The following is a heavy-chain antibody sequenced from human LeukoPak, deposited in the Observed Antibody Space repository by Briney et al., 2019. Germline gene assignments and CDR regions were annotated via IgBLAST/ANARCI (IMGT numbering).Heavy chain of an antibody. D-gene: IGHD2-21*01. CDR1: GGSISSYY. V-gene: IGHV4-59*01. Sequence: PSETLSLTCTVSGGSISSYYWSWIRQPPGKGLEWIGYIYYSGSTNYNPSFKSRVTISVDTSKNQFSLKLSSVTAADTAVYYCAGQNPFHFDHWGQGTLVTVSS. CDR3: AGQNPFHFDH. J-gene: IGHJ4*02. CDR2: IYYSGST.